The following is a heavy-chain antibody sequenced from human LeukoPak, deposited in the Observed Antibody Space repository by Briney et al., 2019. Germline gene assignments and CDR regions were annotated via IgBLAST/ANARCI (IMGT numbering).Heavy chain of an antibody. Sequence: GESLKISCKGSGYSFTSYWIGWVRQMPGKGLEWMGIIYPCDSDTRYSPSFQGQVTISAYKSISTAYLQWSSLKASDTAMYYCARHGSLIAAVGTYPKPYYYYGMDVWGQGTTVTVSS. CDR2: IYPCDSDT. V-gene: IGHV5-51*01. CDR1: GYSFTSYW. J-gene: IGHJ6*02. D-gene: IGHD6-13*01. CDR3: ARHGSLIAAVGTYPKPYYYYGMDV.